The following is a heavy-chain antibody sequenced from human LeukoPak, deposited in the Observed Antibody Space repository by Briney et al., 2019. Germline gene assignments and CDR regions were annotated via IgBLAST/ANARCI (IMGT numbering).Heavy chain of an antibody. V-gene: IGHV3-21*01. CDR2: ISSSSSYI. D-gene: IGHD1-26*01. J-gene: IGHJ3*02. Sequence: PGGSLRLSCAASGFTFSSYSMNWVRQAPGKGLEWVSSISSSSSYIYYADSVKGRFTISRDNAKNSLYLQMNSLRAEDTAVYYCASGGATWSFYAFDIWGQGTMVTVSS. CDR3: ASGGATWSFYAFDI. CDR1: GFTFSSYS.